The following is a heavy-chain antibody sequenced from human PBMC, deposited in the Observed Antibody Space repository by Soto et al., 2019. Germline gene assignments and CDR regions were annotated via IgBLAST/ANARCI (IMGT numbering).Heavy chain of an antibody. V-gene: IGHV3-33*01. D-gene: IGHD1-1*01. CDR1: GFTFSSYG. J-gene: IGHJ6*02. CDR2: IWYDGSNK. Sequence: VGSLRLSCAASGFTFSSYGMHWVRQAPGKGLEWVAVIWYDGSNKYYADSVKGRFTISRDNSKNTLYLQVNSLRAEDTAVYYCARVKKGKTGTLQTYGMDVWGQGTTVTVSS. CDR3: ARVKKGKTGTLQTYGMDV.